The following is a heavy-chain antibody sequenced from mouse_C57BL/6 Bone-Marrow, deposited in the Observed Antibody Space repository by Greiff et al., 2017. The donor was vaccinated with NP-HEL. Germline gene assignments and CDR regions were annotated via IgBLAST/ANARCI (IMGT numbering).Heavy chain of an antibody. CDR2: INPTNGDT. J-gene: IGHJ2*01. V-gene: IGHV1-53*01. CDR3: ARDSGYAVDY. D-gene: IGHD3-2*02. Sequence: QVQLQQPGTELVKPGASVKLSCKASGYIFTSHWMHWVKQRPGQGLEWIGNINPTNGDTNYNEKLKSKATLTVDKSSSTAYMQLSSLTSEDSAVYCCARDSGYAVDYWGQGTTLTVSS. CDR1: GYIFTSHW.